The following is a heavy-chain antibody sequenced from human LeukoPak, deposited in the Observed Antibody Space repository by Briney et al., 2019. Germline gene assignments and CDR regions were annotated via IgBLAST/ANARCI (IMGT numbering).Heavy chain of an antibody. Sequence: ASVKVSCKASGGTFSSYAISWVRQAPGQGLEWMGRIIPIFGTANYAQKFQGRVTITTDESTSTAYMELSSLRSEDTAVYYCAREGIAVASGVLLIDYWGQGTLVTVSS. V-gene: IGHV1-69*05. CDR2: IIPIFGTA. CDR1: GGTFSSYA. CDR3: AREGIAVASGVLLIDY. J-gene: IGHJ4*02. D-gene: IGHD6-19*01.